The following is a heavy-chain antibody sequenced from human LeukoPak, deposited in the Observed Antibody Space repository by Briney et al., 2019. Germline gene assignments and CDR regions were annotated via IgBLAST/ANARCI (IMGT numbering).Heavy chain of an antibody. D-gene: IGHD3-22*01. J-gene: IGHJ4*02. Sequence: GASVKVSCKASGYTFTSYGISRVRQAPGQGLEWMGWISAYNGNTNYAQKLQGRVTMTTDTSTSTAYMELRSLRSDDTAVYYCARDTEYDYDSSGYPPFDYWGQGTLVTVSS. V-gene: IGHV1-18*01. CDR1: GYTFTSYG. CDR3: ARDTEYDYDSSGYPPFDY. CDR2: ISAYNGNT.